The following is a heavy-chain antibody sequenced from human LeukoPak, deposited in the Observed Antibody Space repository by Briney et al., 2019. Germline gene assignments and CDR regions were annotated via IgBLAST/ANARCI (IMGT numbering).Heavy chain of an antibody. D-gene: IGHD6-19*01. CDR1: GYTFTSYD. Sequence: ASVKVSCKASGYTFTSYDINWVRQATGQGLEWMGWMNPNSGNTGYAQKFQGRVTMTRNTSISTAYMELRSLRSDDTAVYYCARDLGQWLVLPYYFDYWGQGTLVTVSS. V-gene: IGHV1-8*01. CDR3: ARDLGQWLVLPYYFDY. CDR2: MNPNSGNT. J-gene: IGHJ4*02.